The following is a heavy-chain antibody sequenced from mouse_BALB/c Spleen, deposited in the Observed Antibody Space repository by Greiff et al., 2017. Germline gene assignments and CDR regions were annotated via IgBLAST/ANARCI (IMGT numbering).Heavy chain of an antibody. CDR1: GFTFSSYG. CDR2: INSNGGST. Sequence: EVQLVESGGGLVQPGGSLKLSCAASGFTFSSYGMSWVRQTPDKRLELVATINSNGGSTYYPDSVKGRFTISRDNAKNTLYLQMSSLKSEDTAMYYCARAREGAMDYWGQGTSVTVSS. V-gene: IGHV5-6-3*01. J-gene: IGHJ4*01. CDR3: ARAREGAMDY.